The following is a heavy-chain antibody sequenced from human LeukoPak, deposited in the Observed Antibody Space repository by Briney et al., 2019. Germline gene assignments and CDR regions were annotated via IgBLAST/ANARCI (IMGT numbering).Heavy chain of an antibody. CDR1: GFTFDDYG. D-gene: IGHD3-10*01. CDR3: ARGSGSYLHHYYHHMDV. CDR2: INWNGGST. J-gene: IGHJ6*03. Sequence: GGSLRLSCAASGFTFDDYGMSWVRQAPGKGLEWVSGINWNGGSTGYADSVKGRFTISRDNAKNSLYLQMNSLRAEDTALYYCARGSGSYLHHYYHHMDVWGKGTTVTVSS. V-gene: IGHV3-20*04.